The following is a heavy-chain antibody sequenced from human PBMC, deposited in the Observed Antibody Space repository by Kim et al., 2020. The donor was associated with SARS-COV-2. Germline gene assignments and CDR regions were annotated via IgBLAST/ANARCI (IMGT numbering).Heavy chain of an antibody. CDR2: IIPIFGTA. V-gene: IGHV1-69*13. Sequence: SVKVSCKASGGTFSSYAISWVRQAPGQGLEWMGGIIPIFGTANYAQKFQGRVTITADESTSTSYMELSSLRSEDTAVYYCATCVLLYYYDSSGGYNGQYDYWGQGTLVTVSS. D-gene: IGHD3-22*01. J-gene: IGHJ4*02. CDR1: GGTFSSYA. CDR3: ATCVLLYYYDSSGGYNGQYDY.